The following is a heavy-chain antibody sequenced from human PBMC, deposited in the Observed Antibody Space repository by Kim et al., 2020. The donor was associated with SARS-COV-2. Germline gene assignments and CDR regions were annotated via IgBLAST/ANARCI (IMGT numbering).Heavy chain of an antibody. Sequence: SVKVSCKASGGTFSSYAISWVRQAPGQGLEWMGRIIPILGIANYAQKFQGRVTITADKSTSTAYMELSSLRSEDTAVYYCARVRPYSSSARYDYWGQGTLVTVSS. CDR1: GGTFSSYA. V-gene: IGHV1-69*04. D-gene: IGHD6-6*01. CDR3: ARVRPYSSSARYDY. J-gene: IGHJ4*02. CDR2: IIPILGIA.